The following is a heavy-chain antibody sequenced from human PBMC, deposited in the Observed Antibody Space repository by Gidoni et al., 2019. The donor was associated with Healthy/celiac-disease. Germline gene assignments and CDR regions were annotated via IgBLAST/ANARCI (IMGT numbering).Heavy chain of an antibody. CDR2: ISSSSSTI. J-gene: IGHJ4*02. CDR3: ARKCTVTTCL. Sequence: EVQLVESGGGLVQPGWSLRLSCAASGFTFSSYRMNWVRQAPGTGLEWGSYISSSSSTIYYADSVKGRFTISRDNAKNSLYLQMNSLRAEDTAVYYCARKCTVTTCLWGQGTLVTVSS. V-gene: IGHV3-48*01. D-gene: IGHD4-17*01. CDR1: GFTFSSYR.